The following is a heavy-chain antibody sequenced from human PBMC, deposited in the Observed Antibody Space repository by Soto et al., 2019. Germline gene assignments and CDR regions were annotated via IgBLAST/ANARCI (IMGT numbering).Heavy chain of an antibody. D-gene: IGHD2-21*02. CDR3: IRELAHCGGDGLYY. V-gene: IGHV3-74*01. CDR1: GCTFSSYW. CDR2: INSDGSNT. J-gene: IGHJ4*02. Sequence: VGSLRLSCAASGCTFSSYWMHWVRQAPGKGLVWVSRINSDGSNTGYADSVKGRFTISRDNAKNTLYLQMNSLRVEDTVVYYCIRELAHCGGDGLYYWGQGTLVTVSS.